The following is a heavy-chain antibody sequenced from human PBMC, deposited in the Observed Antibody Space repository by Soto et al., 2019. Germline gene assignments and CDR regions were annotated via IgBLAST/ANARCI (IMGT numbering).Heavy chain of an antibody. V-gene: IGHV3-23*01. CDR2: ISGFGVST. CDR3: ATRLITPYDY. J-gene: IGHJ4*02. CDR1: GFTFSNYA. D-gene: IGHD1-20*01. Sequence: EVQLLESGGGLVPPGGSLRLSCAASGFTFSNYAMTWVRQAPGRGLEWVTAISGFGVSTYYADSVKGRFTISRDNSKKTLYPQMHSLRGEVTAVYYCATRLITPYDYWGQGTLVTVSS.